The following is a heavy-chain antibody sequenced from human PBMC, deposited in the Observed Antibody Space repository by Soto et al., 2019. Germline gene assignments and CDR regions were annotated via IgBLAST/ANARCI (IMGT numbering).Heavy chain of an antibody. D-gene: IGHD3-22*01. J-gene: IGHJ4*02. V-gene: IGHV1-3*01. CDR3: ARGGYFDSSNYLAY. Sequence: SVQVSCKASGYNFTSSGMNWVRQAPGRGLEWMGWINPGNGNTKYSQKFQGRGIIEGDTAASTAYMELSSTSSEDTAVYYCARGGYFDSSNYLAYWGLGTLVTVSS. CDR1: GYNFTSSG. CDR2: INPGNGNT.